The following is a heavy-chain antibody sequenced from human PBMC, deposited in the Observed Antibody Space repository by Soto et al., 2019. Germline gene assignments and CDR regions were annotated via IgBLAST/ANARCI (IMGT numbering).Heavy chain of an antibody. CDR3: ARGSRRYCSGGSCYSDY. D-gene: IGHD2-15*01. J-gene: IGHJ4*02. Sequence: ASVKVSCKASGYTFTSYDINWVRQATGQGLEWMGWMNPNSGNTGYAQKFQGRVTMTRNTSISTAYMELSSLRSEDTAVYYCARGSRRYCSGGSCYSDYWGKGTLVTSPQ. V-gene: IGHV1-8*01. CDR2: MNPNSGNT. CDR1: GYTFTSYD.